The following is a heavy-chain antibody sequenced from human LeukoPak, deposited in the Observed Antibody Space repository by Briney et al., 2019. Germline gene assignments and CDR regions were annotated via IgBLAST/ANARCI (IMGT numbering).Heavy chain of an antibody. V-gene: IGHV4-4*07. CDR1: GGSLSSYY. D-gene: IGHD3-3*01. J-gene: IGHJ4*02. Sequence: SETMSLTCTVSGGSLSSYYWSWIRQPAGKGVEWIGRIYTSGRTNYNPSLTRGVTISVDTSKKQCSLKLSSVTAADTAVYYCAREYDFWSGYYFFDYWGQGTLVTVSS. CDR2: IYTSGRT. CDR3: AREYDFWSGYYFFDY.